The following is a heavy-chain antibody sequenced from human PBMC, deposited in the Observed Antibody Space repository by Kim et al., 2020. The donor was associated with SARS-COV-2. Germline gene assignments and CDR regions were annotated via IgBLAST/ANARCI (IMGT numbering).Heavy chain of an antibody. CDR2: ITSGDGST. J-gene: IGHJ5*02. CDR3: VRDLGQWRFDP. V-gene: IGHV3-23*01. D-gene: IGHD3-16*01. CDR1: RFIFNNYD. Sequence: GGSLRLSCAVFRFIFNNYDITWVRQAPGKGLGWVSTITSGDGSTYYADSVKGRFTISRDSSKNTVYLQMTSLRDDDTAIYYCVRDLGQWRFDPWGQGTLGTVSS.